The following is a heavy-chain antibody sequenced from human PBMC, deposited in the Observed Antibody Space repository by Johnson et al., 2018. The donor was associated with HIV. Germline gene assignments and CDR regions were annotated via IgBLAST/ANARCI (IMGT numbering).Heavy chain of an antibody. CDR3: ARGPGGFGAFDI. D-gene: IGHD2-8*02. CDR2: IEDEGGSK. Sequence: VQLVESGGGLVQPGGSLKLSCAASGFTFSSYPRHWVRKEPGKGGEGGARIEDEGGSKYYADSVKGRGTVSRDNAKNTLYIQMNSLRAEDTAVYYCARGPGGFGAFDIWGQGTMVTGSS. CDR1: GFTFSSYP. V-gene: IGHV3-30*14. J-gene: IGHJ3*02.